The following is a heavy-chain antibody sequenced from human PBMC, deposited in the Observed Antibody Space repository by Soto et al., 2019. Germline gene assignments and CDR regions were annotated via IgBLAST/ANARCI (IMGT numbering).Heavy chain of an antibody. V-gene: IGHV4-39*01. CDR3: ARRVGATPPRD. D-gene: IGHD1-26*01. CDR2: IYYDGST. Sequence: QLQLQESGPGLVKPSETLSLTCTVSGASISSNSFHWGWIRQPPGKGMEWIGTIYYDGSTYYNPSLKSRVTISADTSKNQCYQKLTSVTAADTAVYHCARRVGATPPRDWGQGTLVTVSS. J-gene: IGHJ4*02. CDR1: GASISSNSFH.